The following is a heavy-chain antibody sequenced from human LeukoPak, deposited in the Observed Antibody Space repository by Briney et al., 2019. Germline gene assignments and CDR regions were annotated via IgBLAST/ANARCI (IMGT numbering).Heavy chain of an antibody. CDR1: GFTFSSYA. V-gene: IGHV3-23*01. CDR3: ATATFYVTSGYFPS. J-gene: IGHJ4*02. Sequence: GGSLRLSCAASGFTFSSYAMSWVRQAPGKGLEWVSAISGSGGSTYYADSVKGRFTISRDNSKNTLYLQMNSLRAEGTAVYYCATATFYVTSGYFPSGGQGTLVTVSS. D-gene: IGHD3-22*01. CDR2: ISGSGGST.